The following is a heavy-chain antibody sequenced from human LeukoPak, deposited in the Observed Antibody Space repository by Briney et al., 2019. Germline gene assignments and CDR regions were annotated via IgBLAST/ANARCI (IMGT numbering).Heavy chain of an antibody. CDR2: IKQDGSGT. D-gene: IGHD2-21*02. Sequence: PGGSLRLSCAASGFTFNNYWMNWIRQAPGKELEWVANIKQDGSGTYYVDSVKGRFTISRDNAKSSLYLQMNRLRAEDMAVYYCAKDMGTVTDNFDHWGQGTLVTVSS. CDR3: AKDMGTVTDNFDH. J-gene: IGHJ4*02. V-gene: IGHV3-7*01. CDR1: GFTFNNYW.